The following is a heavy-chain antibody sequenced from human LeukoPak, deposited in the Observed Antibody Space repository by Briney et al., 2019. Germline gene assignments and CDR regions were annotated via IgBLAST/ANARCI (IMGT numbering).Heavy chain of an antibody. CDR3: ARDPVYYFDSSGYYVY. D-gene: IGHD3-22*01. CDR2: ISSDTSTI. V-gene: IGHV3-48*01. CDR1: GFSFSSYS. J-gene: IGHJ4*02. Sequence: GGSLRLSCAASGFSFSSYSMNWVRQAPGKGLEWVSYISSDTSTIYYADSVKGRFTISRDNAKKSLYLQMNSLRAEDTALYYCARDPVYYFDSSGYYVYWGQGTLVTVSS.